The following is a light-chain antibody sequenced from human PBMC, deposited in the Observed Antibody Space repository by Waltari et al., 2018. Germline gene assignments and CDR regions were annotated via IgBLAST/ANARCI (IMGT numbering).Light chain of an antibody. CDR2: GAS. CDR3: QQYNTWPPYT. V-gene: IGKV3-15*01. CDR1: QSVSSN. Sequence: SVSPGERATLSCRASQSVSSNLAWYQQKPGQAPRLLIYGASTRATGIPVSFSGSGSGTEFTLTISSLQSEDFAVYYCQQYNTWPPYTFGQGTKLEIK. J-gene: IGKJ2*01.